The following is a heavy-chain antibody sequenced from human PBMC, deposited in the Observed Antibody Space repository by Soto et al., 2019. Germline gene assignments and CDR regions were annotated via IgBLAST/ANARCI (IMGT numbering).Heavy chain of an antibody. CDR2: ISYDGSNK. Sequence: GGSLRLSCAASGFTFSSYAMHWVRQAPGKGLEWVAVISYDGSNKYYADSVKGRFTISRDNSKNTLYLQMNSLRAEDTAVYYCARSRGYSHGYNDVDYWGQGTLVTVSS. CDR1: GFTFSSYA. CDR3: ARSRGYSHGYNDVDY. D-gene: IGHD5-18*01. J-gene: IGHJ4*02. V-gene: IGHV3-30-3*01.